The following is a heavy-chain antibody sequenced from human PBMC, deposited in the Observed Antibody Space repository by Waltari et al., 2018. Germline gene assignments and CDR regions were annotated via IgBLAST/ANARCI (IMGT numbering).Heavy chain of an antibody. V-gene: IGHV3-30*02. Sequence: QVQLVESGGGVVQPGGSLRLSCAASGFTFSSYGMHWVRQAPGKGLEWVAFIRYDGSNKYYADSVKGRFTISRDNSKNTLYLQMNSLRAEDTAVYYCAKLPTIAEDAFDIWGQGTMVTVSS. CDR3: AKLPTIAEDAFDI. CDR1: GFTFSSYG. CDR2: IRYDGSNK. J-gene: IGHJ3*02. D-gene: IGHD6-13*01.